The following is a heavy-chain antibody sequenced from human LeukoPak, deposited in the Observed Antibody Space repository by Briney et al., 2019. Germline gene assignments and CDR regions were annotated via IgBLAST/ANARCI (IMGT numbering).Heavy chain of an antibody. CDR2: IIPIFGTA. Sequence: SVKVSCKASGGTFSSYAINWVRQAPGQGLEWMGGIIPIFGTANYAQKFQGRVTITADESTSTAYMELSSLRSEDTAVYYCARGGIAAAGSFDYWGQGTLVTVYS. CDR1: GGTFSSYA. CDR3: ARGGIAAAGSFDY. J-gene: IGHJ4*02. V-gene: IGHV1-69*13. D-gene: IGHD6-13*01.